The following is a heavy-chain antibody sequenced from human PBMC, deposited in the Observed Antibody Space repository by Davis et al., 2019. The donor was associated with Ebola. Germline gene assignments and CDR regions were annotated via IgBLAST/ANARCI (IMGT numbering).Heavy chain of an antibody. CDR1: GFTFSSYW. V-gene: IGHV3-7*03. Sequence: GGSLRLSCAASGFTFSSYWMSWVRQAPGKGLEWVANIKQDGSVNYYVDSVKGRCTISRDNAKNSLFLQMNSLRAEDTAVYYCARGGAVAETFDYWGQGTLVTVSS. CDR3: ARGGAVAETFDY. J-gene: IGHJ4*02. D-gene: IGHD6-19*01. CDR2: IKQDGSVN.